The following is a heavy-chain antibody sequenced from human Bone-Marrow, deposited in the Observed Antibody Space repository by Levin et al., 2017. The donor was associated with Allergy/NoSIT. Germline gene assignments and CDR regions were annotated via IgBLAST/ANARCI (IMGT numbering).Heavy chain of an antibody. J-gene: IGHJ3*01. CDR2: IKSESDGGAT. CDR3: VTERAGAFEV. D-gene: IGHD3-10*01. CDR1: GLTVTNAW. Sequence: GGSLRLSCAVSGLTVTNAWMNWLRQAPGKGLEWVALIKSESDGGATDSAAPVKGRFTISRDGSKNTLDLQMNWLESEDTALYYCVTERAGAFEVWGQGTMVTVSS. V-gene: IGHV3-15*01.